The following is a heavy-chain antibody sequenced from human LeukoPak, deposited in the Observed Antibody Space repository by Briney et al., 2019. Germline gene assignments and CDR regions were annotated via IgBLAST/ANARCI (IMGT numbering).Heavy chain of an antibody. CDR2: IYSGGST. Sequence: GGSLRLSCAASGFTFSGNYMSWVRQAPGKGLEWVSVIYSGGSTYYADSVKGRFTISRDNSKNTLYLQMNSLRAEDTAVYYCARPSSGSGWFDPWGQGTLVTVSS. CDR1: GFTFSGNY. V-gene: IGHV3-53*01. CDR3: ARPSSGSGWFDP. J-gene: IGHJ5*02. D-gene: IGHD6-19*01.